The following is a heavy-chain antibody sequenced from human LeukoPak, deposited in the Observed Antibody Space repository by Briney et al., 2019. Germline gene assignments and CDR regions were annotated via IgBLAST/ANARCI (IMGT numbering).Heavy chain of an antibody. Sequence: TGESLKIFCKGSGYSFTTYWIGWVRQMPGKGLEWMGIIYPGDSDIRYSPSFQGQVTISADKSISTAYLQWSSLKASDTAMYYCARAFAVSTGLDHWGQGTLVTVSS. CDR2: IYPGDSDI. CDR1: GYSFTTYW. J-gene: IGHJ4*02. D-gene: IGHD4-17*01. CDR3: ARAFAVSTGLDH. V-gene: IGHV5-51*01.